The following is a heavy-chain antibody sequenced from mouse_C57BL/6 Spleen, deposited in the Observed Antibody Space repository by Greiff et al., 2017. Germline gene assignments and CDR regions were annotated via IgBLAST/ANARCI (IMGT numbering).Heavy chain of an antibody. V-gene: IGHV5-17*01. CDR3: ARENYYYYGSSSYFDV. Sequence: EVQLVESGGGLVKPGGSLKLSCAASGFTFSDYGMHWVRQAPEKGLEWVAYISSGSSTIYYADTVKGRFTISRDNAKNTLFLQMTSLRSEDTAMYYCARENYYYYGSSSYFDVWGTGTTVTVSS. J-gene: IGHJ1*03. D-gene: IGHD1-1*01. CDR1: GFTFSDYG. CDR2: ISSGSSTI.